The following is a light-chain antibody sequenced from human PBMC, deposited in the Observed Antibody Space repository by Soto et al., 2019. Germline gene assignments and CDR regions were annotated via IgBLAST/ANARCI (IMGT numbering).Light chain of an antibody. CDR3: QQLNSYPLT. CDR1: QDISTW. J-gene: IGKJ4*01. Sequence: DIQMTQSPSSVSSSILYTVTITCLASQDISTWLAWYQQKPGKAPYLLIYGASILQTGVPSRFSGSGSGTDFTLTISSLQPEDSATYYCQQLNSYPLTFGGGTKVDIK. V-gene: IGKV1-12*01. CDR2: GAS.